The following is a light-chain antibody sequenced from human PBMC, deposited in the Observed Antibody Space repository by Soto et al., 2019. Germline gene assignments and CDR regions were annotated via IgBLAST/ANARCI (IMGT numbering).Light chain of an antibody. CDR2: EVS. CDR1: QSLIHSDGNTY. CDR3: LPGTHWPWT. Sequence: DVVMTQSPLSLPVTLGQPASISCRSSQSLIHSDGNTYLNWFQQRPGQSPRRLIYEVSDRDSGAXDXXSGMGSGADFTLQLRRVEPGDVGVHSCLPGTHWPWTFRQGPEVEIK. V-gene: IGKV2-30*02. J-gene: IGKJ1*01.